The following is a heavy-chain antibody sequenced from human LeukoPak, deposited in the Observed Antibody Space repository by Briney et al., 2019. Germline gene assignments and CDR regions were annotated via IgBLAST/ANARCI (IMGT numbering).Heavy chain of an antibody. CDR3: VSFYETY. J-gene: IGHJ4*02. CDR2: IDSDGSWT. D-gene: IGHD2/OR15-2a*01. V-gene: IGHV3-74*01. CDR1: GHSW. Sequence: PGGSLRLSCVASGHSWMHWVRQAPGKGLVWVSHIDSDGSWTSYADSVKGRFTISKDNAKNTVYLQMNSLRAEDTAVYYCVSFYETYWGRGTLVTVSS.